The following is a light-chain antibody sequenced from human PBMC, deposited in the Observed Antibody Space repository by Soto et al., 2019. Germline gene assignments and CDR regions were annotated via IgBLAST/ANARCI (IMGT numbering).Light chain of an antibody. J-gene: IGKJ3*01. V-gene: IGKV4-1*01. CDR3: PQYYSTSLS. CDR2: WAS. Sequence: DIVMTQSPDSLAVSLGERATINCKSSQSVLYSSNNKNYLAWYQQKPGQPPKLLIYWASTRESAVPDRFSGSGSGTDFTLTISSRQAADVAVYYCPQYYSTSLSFGPWTTVAL. CDR1: QSVLYSSNNKNY.